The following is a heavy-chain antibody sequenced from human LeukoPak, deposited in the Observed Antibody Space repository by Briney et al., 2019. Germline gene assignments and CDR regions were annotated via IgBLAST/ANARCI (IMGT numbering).Heavy chain of an antibody. J-gene: IGHJ4*02. V-gene: IGHV4-31*03. CDR2: IYHSGST. CDR3: ARADGSSYEGTTFDY. CDR1: GGSISSGGYF. D-gene: IGHD6-13*01. Sequence: SETLSLTCTVSGGSISSGGYFWSWIRQHPGKGLEWIGYIYHSGSTYYNPSLKSRVTISVDRSKNQFSLKLSSVTAADTAVYYCARADGSSYEGTTFDYWGQGTLVTVSS.